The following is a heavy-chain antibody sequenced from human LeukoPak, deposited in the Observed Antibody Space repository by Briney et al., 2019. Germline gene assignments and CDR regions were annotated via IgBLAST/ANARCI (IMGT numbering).Heavy chain of an antibody. CDR3: ARGGKIRIAARRGPDFGYYYMDV. CDR1: GGSFSGYY. J-gene: IGHJ6*03. Sequence: MASETLSLTCAVYGGSFSGYYWSWIRQPPGKGLEWIGEINHSGSTNYNPSLKSRVTISVDTSKNQFSLKLSSVTAADTAVYYCARGGKIRIAARRGPDFGYYYMDVWGKGTTVTVSS. CDR2: INHSGST. D-gene: IGHD6-6*01. V-gene: IGHV4-34*01.